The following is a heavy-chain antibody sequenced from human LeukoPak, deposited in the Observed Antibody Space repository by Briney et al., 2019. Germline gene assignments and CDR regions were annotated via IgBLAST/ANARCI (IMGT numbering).Heavy chain of an antibody. Sequence: GGSLRLSCAASGFTFRNCVIHWVRQAPGKGLEWVAVTSSDLNVKLYADSVKGRFTISRDNSKSTLYLQMNSLRPEDTAIYYCAREGYYGSGSPPSLYFGYWGQGTLDTVSS. D-gene: IGHD3-10*01. CDR2: TSSDLNVK. J-gene: IGHJ4*02. CDR3: AREGYYGSGSPPSLYFGY. V-gene: IGHV3-30-3*01. CDR1: GFTFRNCV.